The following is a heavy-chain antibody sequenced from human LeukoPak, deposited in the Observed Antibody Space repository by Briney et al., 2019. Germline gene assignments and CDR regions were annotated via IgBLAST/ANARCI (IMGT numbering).Heavy chain of an antibody. CDR3: ARDRFLEWLFFY. V-gene: IGHV3-30-3*01. Sequence: GGSLRLSCAASGFTFSSYAMHWVRQAPGKGLEWVAVISYDGSNKYYADSVKGRFTISRDNSKNTLYLQMNSLRAEDTAVYYCARDRFLEWLFFYWGQGTLVTVSS. J-gene: IGHJ4*02. D-gene: IGHD3-3*01. CDR2: ISYDGSNK. CDR1: GFTFSSYA.